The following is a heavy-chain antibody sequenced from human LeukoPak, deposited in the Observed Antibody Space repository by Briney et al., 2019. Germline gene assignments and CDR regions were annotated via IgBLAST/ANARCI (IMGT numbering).Heavy chain of an antibody. CDR2: INSDGSST. CDR3: ARETKIAARPGFDP. D-gene: IGHD6-6*01. V-gene: IGHV3-74*01. J-gene: IGHJ5*02. CDR1: GFTFSSYW. Sequence: QPGGSLRLSCAASGFTFSSYWMHWVRQAPGKGLVWVSRINSDGSSTSYADSVKGRFTISRDNAKNTLYLQMNSLRAEDTAVYYCARETKIAARPGFDPWGQATLVTVSS.